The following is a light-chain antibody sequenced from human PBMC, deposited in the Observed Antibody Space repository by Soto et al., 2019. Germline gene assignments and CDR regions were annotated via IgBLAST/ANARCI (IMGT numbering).Light chain of an antibody. CDR3: QQRSNWPPNLT. J-gene: IGKJ4*01. CDR1: QSVSSY. CDR2: DAS. V-gene: IGKV3-11*01. Sequence: EIVLTQSPATLSLSPGERATLSCRASQSVSSYLAWYQQKPGQAPRLLIYDASNRATGIPARFSGSGSGTDFTLTNSSLVPEDFAVYYCQQRSNWPPNLTFGGGTKVEIK.